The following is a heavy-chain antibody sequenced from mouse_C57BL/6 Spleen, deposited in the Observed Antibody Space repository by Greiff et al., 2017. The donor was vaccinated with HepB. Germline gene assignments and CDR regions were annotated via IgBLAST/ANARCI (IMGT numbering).Heavy chain of an antibody. CDR1: GYTFTSYG. D-gene: IGHD1-1*01. CDR3: ARESDYGSSYGYAMDY. CDR2: IYPRSGNT. Sequence: VQLQQSGAELARPGASVKLSCKASGYTFTSYGISWVKQRTGQGLEWIGEIYPRSGNTYYNEKFKGKATLTADKSSSTAYMELRSLTSEDSAVLFCARESDYGSSYGYAMDYWGQGTSVTVSS. J-gene: IGHJ4*01. V-gene: IGHV1-81*01.